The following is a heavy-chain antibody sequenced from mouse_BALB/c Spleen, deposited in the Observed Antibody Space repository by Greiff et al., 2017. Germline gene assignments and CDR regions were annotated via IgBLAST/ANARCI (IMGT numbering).Heavy chain of an antibody. CDR2: IDPSDSYT. D-gene: IGHD1-1*01. CDR3: ARGNYGSTVMDY. Sequence: QVQLQQPGAELVKPGASVKMSCKASGYTFTSYWMHWVKQRPGQGLEWIGTIDPSDSYTSYNQKFKGKATLTVDTSSSTAYMQLSSLASEDSAVYYCARGNYGSTVMDYWGQGTSVTVSS. J-gene: IGHJ4*01. V-gene: IGHV1S127*01. CDR1: GYTFTSYW.